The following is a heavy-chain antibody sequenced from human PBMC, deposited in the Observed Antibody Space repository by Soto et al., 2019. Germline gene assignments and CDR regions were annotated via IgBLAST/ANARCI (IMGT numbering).Heavy chain of an antibody. CDR2: ISYDGSNK. CDR3: AKGGSGDDPHYYYYYGMDV. J-gene: IGHJ6*02. D-gene: IGHD2-15*01. V-gene: IGHV3-30*18. CDR1: GFTFSSYG. Sequence: QVQLVESGGGVVQPGRSLRLSCAASGFTFSSYGMHWVRQAPGKGLEWVAVISYDGSNKYYADSVKGRFTISRDNSKNTLYLQMNSLRAEDTAVYYCAKGGSGDDPHYYYYYGMDVLCRGTTVTVS.